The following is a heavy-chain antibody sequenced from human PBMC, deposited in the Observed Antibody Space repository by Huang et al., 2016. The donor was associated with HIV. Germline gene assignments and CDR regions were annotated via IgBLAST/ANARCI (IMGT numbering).Heavy chain of an antibody. Sequence: EVQLVQSGAEAKKPGESLKIPCKGSGYSFNNYWIGWVRQMPGRGLGWLGIIYPADSDTIYRPSFQGQVTISADKSTRTAYLEWSSLKASDTAMYYCARLGDSFDSSGYESYFDYWGQGALVTVSS. V-gene: IGHV5-51*03. CDR3: ARLGDSFDSSGYESYFDY. D-gene: IGHD3-22*01. J-gene: IGHJ4*02. CDR2: IYPADSDT. CDR1: GYSFNNYW.